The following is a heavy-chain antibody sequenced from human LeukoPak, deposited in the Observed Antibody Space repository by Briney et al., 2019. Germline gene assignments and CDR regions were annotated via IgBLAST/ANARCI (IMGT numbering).Heavy chain of an antibody. D-gene: IGHD3-3*01. V-gene: IGHV3-33*06. J-gene: IGHJ5*02. CDR3: AKVTSGP. CDR2: IWYDGSNK. Sequence: GGSLRLSCAASGFTFSSYGMHWVRQAPGKGLEWVAVIWYDGSNKYYADSVKGRFTISRDDSKNTLYLQMNSLRAEDTAIYYCAKVTSGPWGQGTLVTVSS. CDR1: GFTFSSYG.